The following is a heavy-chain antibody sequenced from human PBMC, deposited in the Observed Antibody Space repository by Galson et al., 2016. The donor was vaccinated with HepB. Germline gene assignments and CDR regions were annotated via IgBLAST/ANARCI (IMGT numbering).Heavy chain of an antibody. D-gene: IGHD2-2*01. CDR1: GFTFSIYS. J-gene: IGHJ4*02. CDR2: ISSSSSTT. CDR3: AKIGYCSSTSCAKDF. V-gene: IGHV3-48*01. Sequence: SLRLSCAASGFTFSIYSLNWVRQAPGKGLEWVSYISSSSSTTDYADSVKGRFTISRDNAKNSLYLQMNSLRAEDTAVYYCAKIGYCSSTSCAKDFWGRGTLVTVSS.